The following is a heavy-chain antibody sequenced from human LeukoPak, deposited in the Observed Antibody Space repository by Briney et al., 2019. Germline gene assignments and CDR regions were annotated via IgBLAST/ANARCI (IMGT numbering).Heavy chain of an antibody. J-gene: IGHJ4*02. CDR2: INPNSGGT. CDR1: GYTFTTYG. V-gene: IGHV1-2*02. Sequence: ASVKVSCKASGYTFTTYGISWVRQAPGQGLEWMGWINPNSGGTNYAQKFQGRVTMTRDTSISTAYMELSRLRSDDTAVYYCARGITMIVVVTPSGVDYWGQGTLVTVSS. CDR3: ARGITMIVVVTPSGVDY. D-gene: IGHD3-22*01.